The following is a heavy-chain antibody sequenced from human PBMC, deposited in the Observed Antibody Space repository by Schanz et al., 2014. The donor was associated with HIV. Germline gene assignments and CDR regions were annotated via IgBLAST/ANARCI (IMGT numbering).Heavy chain of an antibody. J-gene: IGHJ6*02. CDR3: ATSPTMIFVGNFYSGLDV. V-gene: IGHV3-30*04. CDR2: ISYDRSHK. Sequence: QVQLVESGGGVVQPGRSLRLSCAGSGFIFRDYALHWVRQAPGKGLEWVAVISYDRSHKYYADSVKGRFTISRDNAKNSLFLQMNSLRVEDTAVYYCATSPTMIFVGNFYSGLDVWGRGTTVTVS. CDR1: GFIFRDYA. D-gene: IGHD3-22*01.